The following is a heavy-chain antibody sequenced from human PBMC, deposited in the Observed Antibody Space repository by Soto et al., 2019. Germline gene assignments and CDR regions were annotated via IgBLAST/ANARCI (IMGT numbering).Heavy chain of an antibody. CDR3: ARSVLNYYDSSGYYYVWNAFDI. CDR1: GGSISSGGYY. Sequence: SETLSLTCTVSGGSISSGGYYWSWLRQHPGKGLEWIGYIYYSGTTYYSPSLKSRVTISLDTSKNQFSLKLSSVTAADTAVYYCARSVLNYYDSSGYYYVWNAFDIWGQGTMVTVSS. J-gene: IGHJ3*02. CDR2: IYYSGTT. D-gene: IGHD3-22*01. V-gene: IGHV4-31*03.